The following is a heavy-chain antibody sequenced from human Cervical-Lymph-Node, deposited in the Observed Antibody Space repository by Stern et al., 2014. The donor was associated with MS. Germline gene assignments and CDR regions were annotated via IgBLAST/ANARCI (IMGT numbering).Heavy chain of an antibody. V-gene: IGHV1-8*01. Sequence: QVQLVQSGAEVKKPGASVKVSCKASGYTFTSSDINWVRQATGQGLEWMGWMNPNSGNTAYAQKFQGKVTMTRNTSISTAYMQLGSLTSEDTAVFFCAREGADNDAFDVWGQGTMVTVSS. J-gene: IGHJ3*01. D-gene: IGHD1-26*01. CDR2: MNPNSGNT. CDR1: GYTFTSSD. CDR3: AREGADNDAFDV.